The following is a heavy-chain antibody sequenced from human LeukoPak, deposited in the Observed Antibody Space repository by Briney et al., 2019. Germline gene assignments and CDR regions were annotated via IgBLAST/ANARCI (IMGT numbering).Heavy chain of an antibody. Sequence: PGGSLRLSCAASGFTFRNYGMHWVRQATGKGREWVSFIWSDGNNRFYADSVKGRFTISRDNSKNMLHLQMDSLRPEDTAVYYCAKDPGASVSGFYMDVWGKGTTVIVSS. CDR3: AKDPGASVSGFYMDV. CDR1: GFTFRNYG. J-gene: IGHJ6*03. CDR2: IWSDGNNR. D-gene: IGHD2-8*02. V-gene: IGHV3-30*02.